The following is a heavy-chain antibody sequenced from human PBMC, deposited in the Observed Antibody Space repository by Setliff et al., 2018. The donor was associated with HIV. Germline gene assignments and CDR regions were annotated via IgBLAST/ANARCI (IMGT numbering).Heavy chain of an antibody. V-gene: IGHV3-49*04. CDR1: GFTFSSYS. CDR3: TRDPWNYSFYFDF. CDR2: IRSKLYGATT. D-gene: IGHD1-7*01. J-gene: IGHJ4*02. Sequence: GGSLRLSCAASGFTFSSYSMNWVRQAPGKGLEWVGFIRSKLYGATTDYAASVKGRFTISRDDSKSIAYLEMNNLQTEDTAVYYCTRDPWNYSFYFDFWGLGTLVTVSS.